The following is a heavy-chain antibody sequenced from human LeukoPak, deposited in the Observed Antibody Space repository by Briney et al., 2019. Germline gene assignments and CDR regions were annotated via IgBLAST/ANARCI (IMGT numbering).Heavy chain of an antibody. J-gene: IGHJ4*02. CDR1: GGSISSYY. CDR3: ARDPQLEFSFGY. Sequence: SETLSLTCTVSGGSISSYYWSWIRQPPGKGLEWIGYIYYSGSTNYNPSLKSRITISVDTSKNQFSLKLSSVTAADTAVYYCARDPQLEFSFGYWGQGTLVTVSS. CDR2: IYYSGST. D-gene: IGHD3-3*01. V-gene: IGHV4-59*01.